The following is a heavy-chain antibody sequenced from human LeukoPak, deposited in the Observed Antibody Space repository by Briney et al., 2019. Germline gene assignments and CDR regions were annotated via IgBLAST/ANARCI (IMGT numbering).Heavy chain of an antibody. V-gene: IGHV3-7*01. CDR1: GFTFNSYW. D-gene: IGHD5-12*01. CDR2: IKQDGSEK. J-gene: IGHJ4*02. Sequence: GGSLRLSCAASGFTFNSYWMSWVRQAPGKGLEWVANIKQDGSEKYYVDSVKGRFTISRDNAKNSLYLQMNSLRAEDTAVYYCARERSVVATIDYWAREPWSPSPQ. CDR3: ARERSVVATIDY.